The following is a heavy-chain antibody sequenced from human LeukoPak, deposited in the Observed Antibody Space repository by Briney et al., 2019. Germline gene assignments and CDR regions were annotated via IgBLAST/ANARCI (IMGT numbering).Heavy chain of an antibody. V-gene: IGHV1-46*01. Sequence: ASVKVSCKASGYTFTSYYMHWVRQAPGQGLEWMGIINPSGGSTSYAQKFQGRVTMTRDTSTSTVYMELSSLRSEDTAVYYCARLAYDFWSGPPRGWFDPWGQGTLVTVSS. CDR1: GYTFTSYY. CDR2: INPSGGST. CDR3: ARLAYDFWSGPPRGWFDP. D-gene: IGHD3-3*01. J-gene: IGHJ5*02.